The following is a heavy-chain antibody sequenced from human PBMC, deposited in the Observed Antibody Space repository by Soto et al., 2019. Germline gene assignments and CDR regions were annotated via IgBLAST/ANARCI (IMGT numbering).Heavy chain of an antibody. CDR2: VNGGGDIT. CDR3: GRGYFGVTMYV. Sequence: EVQLLESGGGLVQPGGSLRLACAASEFTFSSYSMIWVRQAPAKGLEWVSGVNGGGDITYYAESVKGRFTISRDNSKISLYQRINSLGAEDTAVFYCGRGYFGVTMYVWGQGTTVTVSS. J-gene: IGHJ6*02. V-gene: IGHV3-23*01. D-gene: IGHD3-3*01. CDR1: EFTFSSYS.